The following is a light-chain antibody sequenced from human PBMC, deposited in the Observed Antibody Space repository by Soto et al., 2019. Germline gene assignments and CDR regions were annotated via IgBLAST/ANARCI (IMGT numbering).Light chain of an antibody. J-gene: IGKJ1*01. CDR2: GAC. Sequence: ESVLTQSPGPLSLSPGERATLSCRASQSVSSSYLAWYQQKPGQAPRLLIYGACSRATGIPDRFSGSGSGRDFTLTISRLEPEDFAVYYFQQYGSSPATFGQGTKVEIK. CDR1: QSVSSSY. CDR3: QQYGSSPAT. V-gene: IGKV3-20*01.